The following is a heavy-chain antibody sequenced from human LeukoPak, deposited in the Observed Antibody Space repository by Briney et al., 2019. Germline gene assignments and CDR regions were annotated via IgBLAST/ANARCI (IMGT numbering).Heavy chain of an antibody. D-gene: IGHD3-9*01. J-gene: IGHJ4*02. CDR2: IYWDEDK. CDR3: ARSPYYDILTGSRGTFDY. CDR1: GFSFSTSGVS. V-gene: IGHV2-5*02. Sequence: SGPTLVKPTQTLTLTCTFSGFSFSTSGVSVGWIRQPPGKALEWLAVIYWDEDKRYRPSLKSRLTITKDTSKNQVVLTMTNMDPVDTATYYCARSPYYDILTGSRGTFDYWGRGILVTVSS.